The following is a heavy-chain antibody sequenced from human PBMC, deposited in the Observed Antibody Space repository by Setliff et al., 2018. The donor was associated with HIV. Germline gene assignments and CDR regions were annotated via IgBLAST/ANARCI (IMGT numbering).Heavy chain of an antibody. CDR3: ARDWAAPYYYGMDV. D-gene: IGHD3-16*01. Sequence: LSLTCTVSGDSVTSDSHYWSWIRQPAGKTLEWIGRIYFSGSTNYNPSLKSRVTISIDTSKNQLSLKLSSVTAADTAVYYCARDWAAPYYYGMDVWGPGTTVTVSS. CDR1: GDSVTSDSHY. CDR2: IYFSGST. V-gene: IGHV4-61*02. J-gene: IGHJ6*02.